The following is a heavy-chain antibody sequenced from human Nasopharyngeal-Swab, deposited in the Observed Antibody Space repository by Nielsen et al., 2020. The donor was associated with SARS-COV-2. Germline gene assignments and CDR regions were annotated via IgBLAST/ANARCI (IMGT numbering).Heavy chain of an antibody. V-gene: IGHV3-23*01. Sequence: GGSLRLSCVVSGFSFGTNAMTWVRQAPGKGLEWVSAIGGDGNTHYADSVKGRFTISRDTSKNTLYLQMDSLSAEDTAIYYCAKYFGSGAYEAFCDCWGHGALVTVSS. CDR3: AKYFGSGAYEAFCDC. CDR1: GFSFGTNA. CDR2: IGGDGNT. D-gene: IGHD3-3*01. J-gene: IGHJ4*01.